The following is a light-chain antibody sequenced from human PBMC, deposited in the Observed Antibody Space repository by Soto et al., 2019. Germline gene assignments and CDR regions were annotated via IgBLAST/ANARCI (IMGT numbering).Light chain of an antibody. J-gene: IGKJ3*01. CDR2: WAS. Sequence: DIVLTQSPDSLAVSLGERATIHCKSSQTIFYTSSNKNYLAWYQQRPGQPPKLLIYWASDRESGVPNRFSGSGSGTDFTLTISGLQAEDVAVYYCQQSYSTQFNFGQVTKVDIK. V-gene: IGKV4-1*01. CDR1: QTIFYTSSNKNY. CDR3: QQSYSTQFN.